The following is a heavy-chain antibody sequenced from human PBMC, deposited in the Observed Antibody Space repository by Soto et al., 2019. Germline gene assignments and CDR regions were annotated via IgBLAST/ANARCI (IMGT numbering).Heavy chain of an antibody. V-gene: IGHV4-31*03. D-gene: IGHD2-15*01. CDR2: IYYSGST. CDR3: ATDGGYCSGGSCYLGEAFDI. CDR1: GGSISSGGYY. J-gene: IGHJ3*02. Sequence: QVQLQESGPGLVKPSQTLSLTCTVSGGSISSGGYYWSSIRQHPGKGLEWFGYIYYSGSTYYNPSLKSRVTISVDTSKNQFSLKLSSVTAADTAVYYCATDGGYCSGGSCYLGEAFDIWGQGTMVTVSS.